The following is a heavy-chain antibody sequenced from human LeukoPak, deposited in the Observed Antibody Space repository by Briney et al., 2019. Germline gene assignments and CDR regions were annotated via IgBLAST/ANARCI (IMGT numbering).Heavy chain of an antibody. V-gene: IGHV3-23*01. J-gene: IGHJ4*02. D-gene: IGHD3-22*01. CDR3: AKDGGTYYYDTSGSNPGY. CDR2: ISGSGGST. CDR1: GFTFSTYA. Sequence: PGGSLRLSCAASGFTFSTYAMSWVRQAPGKGLEWVSAISGSGGSTYYADSVEGRFTISGDNSKNTLYLQMNSLRAEDTAVYYCAKDGGTYYYDTSGSNPGYWGQGTLVTVSS.